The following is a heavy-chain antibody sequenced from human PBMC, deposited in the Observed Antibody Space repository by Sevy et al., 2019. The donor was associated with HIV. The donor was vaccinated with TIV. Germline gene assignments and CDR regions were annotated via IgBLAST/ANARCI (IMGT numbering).Heavy chain of an antibody. V-gene: IGHV3-23*01. Sequence: GGYLRLYCAASGFTFSNYAMSWVRQTPGKGLEWVSAISGSAHRTYYTDSVKGRFTISRDNSKNMLFLQMNSLRAEDTAVYYCVKEVSEYSYSDYWGQGTLVTVSS. CDR3: VKEVSEYSYSDY. D-gene: IGHD5-18*01. CDR2: ISGSAHRT. CDR1: GFTFSNYA. J-gene: IGHJ4*02.